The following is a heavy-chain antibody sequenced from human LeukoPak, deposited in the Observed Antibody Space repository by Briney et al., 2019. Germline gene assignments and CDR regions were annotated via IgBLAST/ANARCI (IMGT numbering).Heavy chain of an antibody. CDR1: GYTFTGYY. V-gene: IGHV1-2*02. Sequence: ASVKVSCKASGYTFTGYYMHGVRQAPGQGLEWMGWINPNSGGANYAQKFQGRVTMTRDTSISTAYMELSRLRSDATAVYYCARGGSIRIAALHYWGQGTLVTVSS. CDR2: INPNSGGA. D-gene: IGHD6-6*01. CDR3: ARGGSIRIAALHY. J-gene: IGHJ4*02.